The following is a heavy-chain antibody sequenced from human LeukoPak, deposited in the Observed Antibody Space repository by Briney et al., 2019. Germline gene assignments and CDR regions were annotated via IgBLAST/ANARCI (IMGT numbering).Heavy chain of an antibody. CDR1: GFVFSSYW. Sequence: PGGSLRLSCAASGFVFSSYWMHWVRQAPGKGLEWVAVIWYDGSNKYYADSVKGRFTISRDNSKNTLYLQMNSLRAEDTAVYYCARELPPVVTYYFDYWGQGTLVTVSS. CDR3: ARELPPVVTYYFDY. J-gene: IGHJ4*02. CDR2: IWYDGSNK. V-gene: IGHV3-33*08. D-gene: IGHD3-22*01.